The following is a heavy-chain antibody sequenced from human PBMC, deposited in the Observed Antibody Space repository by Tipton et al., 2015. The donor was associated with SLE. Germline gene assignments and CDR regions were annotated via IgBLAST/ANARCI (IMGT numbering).Heavy chain of an antibody. D-gene: IGHD6-19*01. J-gene: IGHJ4*02. CDR1: GDTISDHY. Sequence: TLSLTCTVSGDTISDHYWSWIRQAPGKGLEWIGYISYTGSTNYNPSLKSRVTISTDTSKTHFSLHLRSVTAADTAVYFCARGEYSSGWYGDYFNNWGQGALVTVSS. V-gene: IGHV4-59*11. CDR3: ARGEYSSGWYGDYFNN. CDR2: ISYTGST.